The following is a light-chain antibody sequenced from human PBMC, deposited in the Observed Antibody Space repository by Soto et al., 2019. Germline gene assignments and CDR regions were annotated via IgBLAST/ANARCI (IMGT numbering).Light chain of an antibody. CDR1: SSDVGGYNY. CDR2: DVS. Sequence: QSALTQPASVSGSPGQSITISCTGTSSDVGGYNYVSWYQQHPGRAPKLMIYDVSNRPSGGSNRFSGSKSGNTASLTISGLQAEDEAGYCCSSYTSSSTPYDFGTGPKVPV. J-gene: IGLJ1*01. V-gene: IGLV2-14*01. CDR3: SSYTSSSTPYD.